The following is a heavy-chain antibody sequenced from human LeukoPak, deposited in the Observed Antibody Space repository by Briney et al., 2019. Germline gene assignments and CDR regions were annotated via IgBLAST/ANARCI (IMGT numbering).Heavy chain of an antibody. J-gene: IGHJ4*02. Sequence: ASVKVSCKASGYTFTSYAMHWVRQAPGQRLEWMGWINAGNGNTKYSQEFQGRVTITRDTSASTAYMELSSLRSEDTAVYYCAHLSSGWYAGYWGQGTLVTVSS. CDR1: GYTFTSYA. CDR3: AHLSSGWYAGY. CDR2: INAGNGNT. D-gene: IGHD6-19*01. V-gene: IGHV1-3*01.